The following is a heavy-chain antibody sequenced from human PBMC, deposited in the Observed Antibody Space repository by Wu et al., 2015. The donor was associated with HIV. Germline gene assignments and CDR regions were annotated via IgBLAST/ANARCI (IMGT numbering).Heavy chain of an antibody. J-gene: IGHJ1*01. D-gene: IGHD2-2*01. CDR3: ARGYCSSTSCQGYFQH. V-gene: IGHV1-2*02. Sequence: QVQLVQSGAEVKKPGASVKVSCKASGYTFTGYYMHWVRQAPGQGLEWMGWINPNSGGTNYAQKFQGRVTMTRDTSISTAYMELSRLRSDDTAVYYCARGYCSSTSCQGYFQHWGQGTLVTVSS. CDR1: GYTFTGYY. CDR2: INPNSGGT.